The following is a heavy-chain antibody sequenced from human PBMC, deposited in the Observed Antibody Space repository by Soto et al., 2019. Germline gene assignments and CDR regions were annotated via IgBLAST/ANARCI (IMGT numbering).Heavy chain of an antibody. D-gene: IGHD3-22*01. Sequence: SETLSLTCTVSGGSISSSSYYWGWIRQPPGKGLEWIGSIYYSGSTYYNPSLKSRVTISVDTSKNQFSLKLSSVTAADTAVYYCARVVVEPFRRNSSGYYLDYWGQGTLVTVSS. J-gene: IGHJ4*02. CDR2: IYYSGST. CDR3: ARVVVEPFRRNSSGYYLDY. V-gene: IGHV4-39*07. CDR1: GGSISSSSYY.